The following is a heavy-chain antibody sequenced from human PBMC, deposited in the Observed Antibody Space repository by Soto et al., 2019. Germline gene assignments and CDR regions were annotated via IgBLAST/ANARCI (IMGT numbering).Heavy chain of an antibody. CDR1: GGTFSSYA. J-gene: IGHJ4*02. CDR2: IIPIFGTA. Sequence: SVKVSCKASGGTFSSYAISWVRQAPGQGLEWMGGIIPIFGTANYAQKFQGRVTITADKSTSTAYMELSSLRSEDTAVYYCTRGAYYYDSSGYYGYWGQGTLVTVSS. D-gene: IGHD3-22*01. V-gene: IGHV1-69*06. CDR3: TRGAYYYDSSGYYGY.